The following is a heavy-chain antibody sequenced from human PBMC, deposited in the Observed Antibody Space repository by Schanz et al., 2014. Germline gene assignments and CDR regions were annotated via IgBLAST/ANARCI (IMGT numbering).Heavy chain of an antibody. Sequence: VQLVESGGGLVQPGESLRLSCAASGFTFSSYGMHWVRQAPGRGLEWVAVVWHDGINRYYADSVKGRFTISRDNSKNTLFLEMNSLRVEDTAVYYCARDLVSYHDFWSGQETGDRAFDLWGQGTMVTVSP. CDR2: VWHDGINR. V-gene: IGHV3-30*19. CDR3: ARDLVSYHDFWSGQETGDRAFDL. J-gene: IGHJ3*01. CDR1: GFTFSSYG. D-gene: IGHD3-3*01.